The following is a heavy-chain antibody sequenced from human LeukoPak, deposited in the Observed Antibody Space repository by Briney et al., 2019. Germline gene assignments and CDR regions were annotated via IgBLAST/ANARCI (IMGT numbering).Heavy chain of an antibody. CDR2: INHSGST. D-gene: IGHD2-2*01. CDR3: ARSYAHDY. J-gene: IGHJ4*02. Sequence: SETLSLTCAVYGGSFSGDYWSWISQPPGKGLEWIGEINHSGSTNYNPSLKGRVTISVDTSKNQFCLKLSSVTAADTAVYYCARSYAHDYWGQGTLVTVSS. V-gene: IGHV4-34*01. CDR1: GGSFSGDY.